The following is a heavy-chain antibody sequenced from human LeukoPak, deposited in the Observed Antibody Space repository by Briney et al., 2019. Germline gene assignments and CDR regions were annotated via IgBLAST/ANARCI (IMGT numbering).Heavy chain of an antibody. CDR2: IYYSGST. CDR3: ARPDTTMEDAFDI. CDR1: GGSISSYY. V-gene: IGHV4-59*01. J-gene: IGHJ3*02. D-gene: IGHD5-18*01. Sequence: SETLSLTCTVSGGSISSYYWSWIRQPPGKGLEWIGYIYYSGSTNYNPSLKSRVTISVDTSKNQFSLELSSVTAADTAVYYCARPDTTMEDAFDIWGHGTMVTVSS.